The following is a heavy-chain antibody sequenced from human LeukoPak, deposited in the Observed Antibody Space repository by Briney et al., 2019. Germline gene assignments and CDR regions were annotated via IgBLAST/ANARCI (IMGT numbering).Heavy chain of an antibody. CDR3: ARDVVDSSGYYRYYYYGMDV. Sequence: GSTYYNPSLKSRVTISVDTSKNQFSLKLSSVTAADTAVYYCARDVVDSSGYYRYYYYGMDVWGQGTTVTVSS. CDR2: GST. V-gene: IGHV4-39*07. D-gene: IGHD3-22*01. J-gene: IGHJ6*02.